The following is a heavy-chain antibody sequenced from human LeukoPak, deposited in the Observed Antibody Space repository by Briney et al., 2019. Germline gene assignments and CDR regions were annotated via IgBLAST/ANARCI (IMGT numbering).Heavy chain of an antibody. CDR2: ISAYNGNT. CDR1: GYTFTSYG. J-gene: IGHJ3*02. Sequence: ASVEVSCKASGYTFTSYGISWVRQAPGQGLEWMGWISAYNGNTNYAQKLQGRVTMTTDTSTSTAYMELRSLRSDDTAVYYCARVGYDYVWGSYRDKPGAFDIWGQGTMVTVSS. CDR3: ARVGYDYVWGSYRDKPGAFDI. D-gene: IGHD3-16*02. V-gene: IGHV1-18*01.